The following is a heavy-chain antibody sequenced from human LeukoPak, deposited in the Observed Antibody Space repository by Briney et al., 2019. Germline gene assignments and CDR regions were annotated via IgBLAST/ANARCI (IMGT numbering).Heavy chain of an antibody. Sequence: RSETLSLTCTVSGGSISSSGYYWGWIRQPPGKGLEWIGSIYYSGSTYYNPSLKSRVTISVDTSKNQFSLKLTSVTAADTAVYYCARHSGYSYASFDYWGQGTLVTVSS. CDR2: IYYSGST. CDR1: GGSISSSGYY. J-gene: IGHJ4*02. CDR3: ARHSGYSYASFDY. V-gene: IGHV4-39*01. D-gene: IGHD5-18*01.